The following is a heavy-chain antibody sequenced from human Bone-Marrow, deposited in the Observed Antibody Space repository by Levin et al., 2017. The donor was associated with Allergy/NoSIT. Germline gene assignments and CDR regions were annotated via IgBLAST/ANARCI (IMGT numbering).Heavy chain of an antibody. J-gene: IGHJ3*01. V-gene: IGHV3-20*04. D-gene: IGHD1-14*01. Sequence: GESLKISCAASGFNFDEYGMTWVRQAPGKGLEWVSGINWSRTNTGYADSVKGRFTISRDNAKNSLFLQMNSLRAEDTALYYCAREGNLGPTDAFDFWGQGTMVTVSS. CDR2: INWSRTNT. CDR1: GFNFDEYG. CDR3: AREGNLGPTDAFDF.